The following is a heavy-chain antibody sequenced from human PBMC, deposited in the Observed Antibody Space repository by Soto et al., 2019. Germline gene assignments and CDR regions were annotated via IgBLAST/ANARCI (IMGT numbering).Heavy chain of an antibody. D-gene: IGHD3-22*01. CDR1: GASLNSGGYY. J-gene: IGHJ3*02. V-gene: IGHV4-31*03. CDR2: IFHTGTT. CDR3: ARSLGYDSNGFFLGAFDI. Sequence: QVQLQESGPGLARPSQTLSLTCTVSGASLNSGGYYWTWMRQVPGKGLEWIGYIFHTGTTFYTPSLKSRVVMSIDTSDNQFSLNLRSVTAADTAVYYCARSLGYDSNGFFLGAFDIWGQGTVVTVST.